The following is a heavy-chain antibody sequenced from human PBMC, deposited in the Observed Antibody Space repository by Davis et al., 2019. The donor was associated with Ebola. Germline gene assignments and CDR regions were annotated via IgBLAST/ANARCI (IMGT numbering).Heavy chain of an antibody. CDR3: ARLDQHLVNTIDV. J-gene: IGHJ3*01. V-gene: IGHV5-51*01. D-gene: IGHD6-13*01. CDR1: GYSFASYW. Sequence: GESLKISCKGSGYSFASYWIGWVRQMPGKGLEWMGMIYPSDSDTRYSPSFQGQVTISADKSISTAYLQWDSLKASDTAMYYCARLDQHLVNTIDVWGQGTMVTVSS. CDR2: IYPSDSDT.